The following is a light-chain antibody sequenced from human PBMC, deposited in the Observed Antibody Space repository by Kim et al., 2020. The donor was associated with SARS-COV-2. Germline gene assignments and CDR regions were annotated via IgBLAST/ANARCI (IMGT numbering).Light chain of an antibody. Sequence: VALGQTVRITCQGDSLRSYYASWYQQKPGQAPVLVIYGKNNRPSGIPDRFSGSSSGNTASLTITGAQAEDEADYYCNSRDSSGSHIFGTGTKVTVL. J-gene: IGLJ1*01. CDR2: GKN. CDR1: SLRSYY. V-gene: IGLV3-19*01. CDR3: NSRDSSGSHI.